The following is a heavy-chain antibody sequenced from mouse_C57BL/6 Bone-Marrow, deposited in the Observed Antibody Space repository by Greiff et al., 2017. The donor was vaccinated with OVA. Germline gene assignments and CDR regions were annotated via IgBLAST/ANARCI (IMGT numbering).Heavy chain of an antibody. Sequence: EVQVVESGGGLVQPGGSLKLSCAASGFTFSDYYMYWVRQTPEKRLEWVAYISNGGGSTYYPDTVKGRFTISRDNAKNTLYLQMSRLKSEDTAMYYCARRDDGYYYWYFDVWGTGTTVTVSS. V-gene: IGHV5-12*01. CDR2: ISNGGGST. D-gene: IGHD2-3*01. CDR3: ARRDDGYYYWYFDV. J-gene: IGHJ1*03. CDR1: GFTFSDYY.